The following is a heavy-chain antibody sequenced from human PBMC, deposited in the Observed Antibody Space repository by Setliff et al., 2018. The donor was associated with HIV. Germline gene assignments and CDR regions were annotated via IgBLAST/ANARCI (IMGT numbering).Heavy chain of an antibody. V-gene: IGHV1-46*02. J-gene: IGHJ4*02. CDR1: GNTFNSYY. CDR2: INPLGGNT. Sequence: ASVKVSSKASGNTFNSYYLHWVRQAPGQGLEWMGIINPLGGNTNYYAQKFQGRVTMTRDTSTSTIYMELSSLRSEDTAVYYCAKADYCSGGSCNSRRSIDYWGQGTLVTVSS. D-gene: IGHD2-15*01. CDR3: AKADYCSGGSCNSRRSIDY.